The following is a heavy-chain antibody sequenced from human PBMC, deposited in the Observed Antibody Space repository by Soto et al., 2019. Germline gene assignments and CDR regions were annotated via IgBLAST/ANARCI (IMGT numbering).Heavy chain of an antibody. CDR1: GFTFSSYA. CDR3: AGQYYDFWSGYSWFDP. V-gene: IGHV3-30-3*01. D-gene: IGHD3-3*01. Sequence: GGSLRLSCAASGFTFSSYAMHWVRQAPGKGLEWVAVISYDGSNKYYADSVKGRFTISRDNSKNTLYLQMNSLRAEDTAVYYCAGQYYDFWSGYSWFDPWGQGTLVTVSS. CDR2: ISYDGSNK. J-gene: IGHJ5*02.